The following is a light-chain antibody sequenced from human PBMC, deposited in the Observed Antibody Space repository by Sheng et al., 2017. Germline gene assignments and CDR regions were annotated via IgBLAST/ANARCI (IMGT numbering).Light chain of an antibody. V-gene: IGKV3-20*01. J-gene: IGKJ2*02. CDR2: DAS. CDR1: QSVSSSY. Sequence: EIVSTQSPGTLSLSPGERATLSCRASQSVSSSYLAWYQQKPGQAPRLLIYDASSRATGIPDRFSGSGSGTDFTLTISRLEPEDFAVYYCQQYSTFGQGTKLEIK. CDR3: QQYST.